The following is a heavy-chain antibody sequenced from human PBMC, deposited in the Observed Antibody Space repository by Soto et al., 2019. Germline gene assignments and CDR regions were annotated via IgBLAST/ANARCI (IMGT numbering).Heavy chain of an antibody. Sequence: GGSLRLSCSASGFTFNNNAMSWVRQAPGKGLEWVSDIGGSGTATYYADSVKGRFTISRDNFKNTLFLQMNSLRAEDTAVYYCAKRIEGIGWPYYYAMDVWGQGTSVTVSS. CDR1: GFTFNNNA. CDR3: AKRIEGIGWPYYYAMDV. V-gene: IGHV3-23*01. J-gene: IGHJ6*02. D-gene: IGHD6-19*01. CDR2: IGGSGTAT.